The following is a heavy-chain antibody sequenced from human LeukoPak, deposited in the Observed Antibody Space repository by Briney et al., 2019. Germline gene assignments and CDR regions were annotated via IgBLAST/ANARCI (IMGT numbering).Heavy chain of an antibody. D-gene: IGHD3-22*01. Sequence: SETLSLTCAVYGGSFSGYYWSWIRQPPGKGLEWIGEINHSGSTNYNPSLKSRVTISVDTSKNQFSLKLSSVTAADTAVYYCARVFYYYDSSGYYYDDYWSQGTLVTVSS. CDR2: INHSGST. CDR3: ARVFYYYDSSGYYYDDY. CDR1: GGSFSGYY. V-gene: IGHV4-34*01. J-gene: IGHJ4*02.